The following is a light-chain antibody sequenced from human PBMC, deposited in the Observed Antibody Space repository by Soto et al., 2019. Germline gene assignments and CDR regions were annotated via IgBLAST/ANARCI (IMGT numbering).Light chain of an antibody. CDR2: LNSDGSH. CDR3: QTWGTGNVV. CDR1: SGHSSYA. V-gene: IGLV4-69*01. Sequence: QPVLTQSPSASASLGASVKLTCTLSSGHSSYAIAWHQQQPEKGPRYLMKLNSDGSHSKVDGIPDRFSGSSSGAERYLTISSLQSEDEADYYCQTWGTGNVVFGGGTKLTVL. J-gene: IGLJ2*01.